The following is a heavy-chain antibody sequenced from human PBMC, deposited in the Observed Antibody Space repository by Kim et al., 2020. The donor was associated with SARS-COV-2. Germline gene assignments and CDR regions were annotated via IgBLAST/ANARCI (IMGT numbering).Heavy chain of an antibody. J-gene: IGHJ3*02. CDR3: ASSRGVELEPDAFDI. D-gene: IGHD1-1*01. V-gene: IGHV4-4*07. Sequence: SETLSLTCTVSGGSISSYYWSWIRQPAGKGLEWIGRIYTSGSTNYNPSLKSRVTMSVDTSKNQFSLKLSSVTAADTAVYYCASSRGVELEPDAFDIWGQGTMVTVSS. CDR1: GGSISSYY. CDR2: IYTSGST.